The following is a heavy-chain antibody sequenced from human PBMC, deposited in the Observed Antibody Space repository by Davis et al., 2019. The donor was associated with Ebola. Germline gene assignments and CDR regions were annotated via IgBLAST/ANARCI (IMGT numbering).Heavy chain of an antibody. J-gene: IGHJ6*04. CDR3: AKGLRYYYGMDV. D-gene: IGHD2-21*01. CDR2: MNPNSGNT. V-gene: IGHV1-8*02. Sequence: ASVKVSCKASGYTFTSYAMNWVRPATGQGLEWMGWMNPNSGNTGYAQKFQGRVTMTRNTSISTAYMELNSLRSKGTAVYYGAKGLRYYYGMDVWGKGTTVTVSS. CDR1: GYTFTSYA.